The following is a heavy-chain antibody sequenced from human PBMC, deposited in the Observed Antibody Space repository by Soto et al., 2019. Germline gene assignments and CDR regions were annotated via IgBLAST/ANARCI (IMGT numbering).Heavy chain of an antibody. V-gene: IGHV3-15*01. CDR2: IKSKTDGGTT. D-gene: IGHD2-2*01. Sequence: EVQLVESGGGLVKPGGSLRLSCAASGFTFSNAWMSWVRQPPGKGLAWVGRIKSKTDGGTTDYAPPVKGRFTIQGDDSKNTLYLQMNSLKTEDTAVYYCTTAWGYCSSTSCYYFDYWGQGTLVTVSS. J-gene: IGHJ4*02. CDR3: TTAWGYCSSTSCYYFDY. CDR1: GFTFSNAW.